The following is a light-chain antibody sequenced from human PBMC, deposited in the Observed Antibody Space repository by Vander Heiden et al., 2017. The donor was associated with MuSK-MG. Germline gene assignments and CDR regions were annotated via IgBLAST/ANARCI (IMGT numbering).Light chain of an antibody. CDR3: HQDVNIPTT. V-gene: IGKV4-1*01. Sequence: DIVMTQSPDSLAVSLGERATINCKSSQTILYSSNNKNYLAWFQQKPGQPPKLLIYWASTRESGVPDRFSGSGSGTDFTLTISSLQAEDVAVYYCHQDVNIPTTFGHGTKVDIK. CDR2: WAS. CDR1: QTILYSSNNKNY. J-gene: IGKJ3*01.